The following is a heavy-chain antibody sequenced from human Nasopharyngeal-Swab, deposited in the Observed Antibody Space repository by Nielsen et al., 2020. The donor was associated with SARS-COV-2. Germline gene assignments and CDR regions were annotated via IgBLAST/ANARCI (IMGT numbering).Heavy chain of an antibody. Sequence: SEILSLTCTVSGYSISSGYYWGWIRQPPGKGLEWIGSIYHSGSTYYNPSLKSRVTISVDTSKNQYPLKLSSVTAADTAVYYCAREGYSYGNNWFDPWGQGTLVTVSS. CDR3: AREGYSYGNNWFDP. CDR2: IYHSGST. D-gene: IGHD5-18*01. CDR1: GYSISSGYY. J-gene: IGHJ5*02. V-gene: IGHV4-38-2*02.